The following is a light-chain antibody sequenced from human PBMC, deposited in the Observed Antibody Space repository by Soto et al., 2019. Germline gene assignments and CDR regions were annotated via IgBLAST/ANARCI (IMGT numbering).Light chain of an antibody. V-gene: IGKV3-20*01. CDR2: GAS. Sequence: PGARATLSCRASQRIANNFLAWFQQKPGQPPTLLIYGASTRASGIPDRFSGSGSGTDFALTISRLEPGDFAVYYCQQYGRSPFTFGQGTKLQIK. CDR3: QQYGRSPFT. CDR1: QRIANNF. J-gene: IGKJ2*01.